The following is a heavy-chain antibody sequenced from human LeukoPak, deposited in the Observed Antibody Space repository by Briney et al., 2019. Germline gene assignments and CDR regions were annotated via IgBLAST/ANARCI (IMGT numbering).Heavy chain of an antibody. CDR2: ISGSGGAT. J-gene: IGHJ5*02. D-gene: IGHD3/OR15-3a*01. Sequence: GGSLRLFCAASGFTFSSYAMSWVRQAPGKGLEWVSGISGSGGATYYADSVKGRFTISRDNSRNTLYLQMNSLRVEDTAVYFCARDRAANQDWVEFDPWGQGTPVIVSS. V-gene: IGHV3-23*01. CDR1: GFTFSSYA. CDR3: ARDRAANQDWVEFDP.